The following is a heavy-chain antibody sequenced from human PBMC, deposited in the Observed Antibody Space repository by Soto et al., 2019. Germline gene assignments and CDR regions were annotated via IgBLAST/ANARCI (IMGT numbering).Heavy chain of an antibody. CDR1: GGSISSYY. D-gene: IGHD3-10*01. V-gene: IGHV4-59*01. Sequence: QVQLQESGPGLVKPSETLSLTCTVSGGSISSYYWSWIRQPPGKGLEWIGYIYYSGSTNYNPSLTSRVTISVDTSKNQFALKLSSVTAADTAVYYCARARTPGAPYYYYGMDVWGQGTTVTVSS. CDR2: IYYSGST. CDR3: ARARTPGAPYYYYGMDV. J-gene: IGHJ6*02.